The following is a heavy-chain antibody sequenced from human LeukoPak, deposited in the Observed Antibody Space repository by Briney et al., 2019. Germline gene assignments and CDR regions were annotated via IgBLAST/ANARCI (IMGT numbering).Heavy chain of an antibody. J-gene: IGHJ6*04. CDR1: GYTFTSYD. D-gene: IGHD3-3*01. CDR2: MNPNSGNT. CDR3: ARGNDFWSGYFMDV. V-gene: IGHV1-8*03. Sequence: WASVKASCKASGYTFTSYDINWVRQATGQGLEWMGWMNPNSGNTGYAQKFQGRVTITRNTSISTAYMELSSLRSEDTAVYYCARGNDFWSGYFMDVWGKGTTVTVSS.